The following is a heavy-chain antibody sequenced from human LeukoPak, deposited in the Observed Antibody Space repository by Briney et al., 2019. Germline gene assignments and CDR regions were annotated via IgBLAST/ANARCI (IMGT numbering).Heavy chain of an antibody. Sequence: GGSLRLSCAASGFTFRSYWMSWVRQAPGKGLEWVANIKEDGSEKFYVDSVMGRFTISRDNAENSLYLQMDSLRAEDTAVYYCAKVSRQQLVFDYWGQGTLVTVSS. D-gene: IGHD6-13*01. CDR2: IKEDGSEK. V-gene: IGHV3-7*03. J-gene: IGHJ4*02. CDR3: AKVSRQQLVFDY. CDR1: GFTFRSYW.